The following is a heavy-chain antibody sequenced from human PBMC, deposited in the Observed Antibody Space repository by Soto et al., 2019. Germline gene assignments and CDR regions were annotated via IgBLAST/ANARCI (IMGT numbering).Heavy chain of an antibody. D-gene: IGHD3-3*01. CDR2: IYYSGST. Sequence: SETLSLTCAVSGGSISSTTWWSWVRQPPGKGLEWIGYIYYSGSTNYNPSLKSRVTISVDTSKNQFSLKLSSVTAADTAVYYCARGGWRQIDYWGQGTLVTVSS. CDR3: ARGGWRQIDY. J-gene: IGHJ4*02. CDR1: GGSISSTTW. V-gene: IGHV4-4*02.